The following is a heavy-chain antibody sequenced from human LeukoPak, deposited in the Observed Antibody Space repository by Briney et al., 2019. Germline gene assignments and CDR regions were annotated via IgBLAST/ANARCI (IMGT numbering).Heavy chain of an antibody. V-gene: IGHV3-48*02. CDR2: ISSSSSTI. CDR3: ARKYYYDSSGYIY. Sequence: PGGSLRLSCAASGFTFSSYSMNWVRQAPGQGLEWVSYISSSSSTIYYADSVKGRFTISRDNAKNSLYLQMNSLRDEDTAVYYCARKYYYDSSGYIYWGQGTLVTVSS. CDR1: GFTFSSYS. D-gene: IGHD3-22*01. J-gene: IGHJ4*02.